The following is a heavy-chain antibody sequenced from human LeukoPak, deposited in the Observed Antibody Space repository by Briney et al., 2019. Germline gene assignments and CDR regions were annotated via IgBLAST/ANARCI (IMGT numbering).Heavy chain of an antibody. CDR3: AREEGSSGDYFDY. J-gene: IGHJ4*02. V-gene: IGHV3-48*03. D-gene: IGHD2-15*01. Sequence: GGSLRLSCAASGFTFSSSEMNWVRQAPGKGLEWVSYISSSGSTIYYADSVKGRFTISRDNAKNSLYLQMNSLRAEDTAVYYCAREEGSSGDYFDYWGQGTLVAVSS. CDR1: GFTFSSSE. CDR2: ISSSGSTI.